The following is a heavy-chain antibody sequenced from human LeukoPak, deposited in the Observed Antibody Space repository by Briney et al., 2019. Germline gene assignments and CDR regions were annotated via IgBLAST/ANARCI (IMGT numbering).Heavy chain of an antibody. V-gene: IGHV3-30*03. CDR1: GFTFSSYG. J-gene: IGHJ4*02. CDR3: ALTATQSGVDY. Sequence: GGSLRLSCAASGFTFSSYGMPWVRQAPGKGLEWVAVISYDGSNKYYADSVKGRFTISRDNSKNTLYLQMNSLRAEDTAVYYCALTATQSGVDYWGQGTLVTVSS. D-gene: IGHD5-18*01. CDR2: ISYDGSNK.